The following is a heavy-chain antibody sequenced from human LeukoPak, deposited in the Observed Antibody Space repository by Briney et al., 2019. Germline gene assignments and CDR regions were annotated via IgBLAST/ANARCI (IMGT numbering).Heavy chain of an antibody. D-gene: IGHD2-15*01. V-gene: IGHV5-10-1*01. Sequence: GESLKISCKGSGYSFTSYWISWVRQMPGKGLEWMGRIDPSDSYTNYSPSFQGHVTISADKSISTAYLQWSSLKASDTAMYYCARSRYCSGGSCYPLYYFDYWGQGTLVTVSS. CDR1: GYSFTSYW. CDR3: ARSRYCSGGSCYPLYYFDY. CDR2: IDPSDSYT. J-gene: IGHJ4*02.